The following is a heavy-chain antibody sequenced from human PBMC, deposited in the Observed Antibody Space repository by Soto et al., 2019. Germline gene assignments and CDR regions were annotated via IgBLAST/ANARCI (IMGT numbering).Heavy chain of an antibody. CDR2: LSSNGGST. Sequence: EVQLVESGGGLVQPGGSLRLSCAASGFTFSSYAMHWVRQAPGKGLEYVSALSSNGGSTYYANSVKGRFTISRDNSKNTLYLQMGSRRAEDMAVYYCARGPGYYFDYWCQGTRVTVSS. CDR1: GFTFSSYA. J-gene: IGHJ4*02. V-gene: IGHV3-64*01. CDR3: ARGPGYYFDY.